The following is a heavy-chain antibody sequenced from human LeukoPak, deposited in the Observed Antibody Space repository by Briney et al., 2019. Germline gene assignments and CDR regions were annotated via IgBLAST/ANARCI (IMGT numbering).Heavy chain of an antibody. CDR2: VYTSGST. V-gene: IGHV4-4*09. J-gene: IGHJ4*02. CDR1: GGSISGGY. CDR3: AKSYFDYSTYYSYYFNL. Sequence: SETLSLTCTVSGGSISGGYWSWIRQPPGRGLEWIGYVYTSGSTNYNPSLKSRVTISVDTSKSQFALKLSSVTAANTAVYYCAKSYFDYSTYYSYYFNLWGQGALVTVSS. D-gene: IGHD4-11*01.